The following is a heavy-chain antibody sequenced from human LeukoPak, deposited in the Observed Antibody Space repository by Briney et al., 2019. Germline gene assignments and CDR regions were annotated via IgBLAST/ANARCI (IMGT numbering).Heavy chain of an antibody. CDR1: GGSISSYY. J-gene: IGHJ4*02. CDR2: IYYSGST. Sequence: SETLCLTCTVSGGSISSYYWSWVRQPPGEGLEWVGYIYYSGSTNYNPSLKSRFTISVDTSKNQFSLKLSSVTAADTAVYYCASGNSGWYNYFDYWGQGTLVTVSS. D-gene: IGHD6-19*01. CDR3: ASGNSGWYNYFDY. V-gene: IGHV4-59*01.